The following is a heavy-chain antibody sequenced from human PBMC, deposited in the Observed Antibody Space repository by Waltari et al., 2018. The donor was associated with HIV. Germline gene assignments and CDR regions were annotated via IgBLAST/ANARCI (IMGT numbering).Heavy chain of an antibody. J-gene: IGHJ4*02. CDR3: ASAFIEYFDY. D-gene: IGHD3-16*02. Sequence: QVQLQESGPGLGKPSETLSLTCAVSGYSISSGYYWGWIRQPPGKGLEWIGSIYHSGSTYYNPSLKSRVTISVDTSKNQFSLKLSSVTAADTAVYYCASAFIEYFDYWGQGTLVTVSS. V-gene: IGHV4-38-2*01. CDR1: GYSISSGYY. CDR2: IYHSGST.